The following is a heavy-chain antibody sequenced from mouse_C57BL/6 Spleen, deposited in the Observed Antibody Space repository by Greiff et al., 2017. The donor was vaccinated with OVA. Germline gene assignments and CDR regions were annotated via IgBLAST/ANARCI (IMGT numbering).Heavy chain of an antibody. Sequence: VQLQQPGAELVMPGASVKLSCKASGYTFTSYWMHWVKQRPGQGLEWIGEIDPSDSYSNYNQKFKGKSTLTVDKSSSTAYMQLSSLTSEDSAVYYCARWYDYWGQGTTLTVSS. CDR2: IDPSDSYS. D-gene: IGHD1-1*02. J-gene: IGHJ2*01. V-gene: IGHV1-69*01. CDR3: ARWYDY. CDR1: GYTFTSYW.